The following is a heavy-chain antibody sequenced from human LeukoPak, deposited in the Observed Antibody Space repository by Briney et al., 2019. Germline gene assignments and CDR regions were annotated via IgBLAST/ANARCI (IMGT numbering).Heavy chain of an antibody. J-gene: IGHJ5*02. CDR1: GVSISSYY. CDR3: ARVYRSTWYYWFDP. D-gene: IGHD6-13*01. CDR2: IYYSGST. V-gene: IGHV4-59*01. Sequence: SETLSLTCTVSGVSISSYYWSWIRQPPGKGLEWIGYIYYSGSTNYNPSLKSRVTISVDTSKNLFSLKLSSVTAADAAVYYCARVYRSTWYYWFDPWGQGTLVTVSS.